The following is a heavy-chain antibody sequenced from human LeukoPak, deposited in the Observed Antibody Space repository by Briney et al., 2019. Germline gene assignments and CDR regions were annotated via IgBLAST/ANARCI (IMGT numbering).Heavy chain of an antibody. CDR2: IYWADDK. V-gene: IGHV2-5*02. D-gene: IGHD1-26*01. J-gene: IGHJ4*02. CDR3: APMGCRVGATSGGFDY. CDR1: GFSLSTSGLG. Sequence: SGPTLVKPTQTLTLTCTFSGFSLSTSGLGVGWIRQPPGKALELLALIYWADDKRYSPSLKSRLTISKDTYKNQVVLTMTNMDPVDTATYYCAPMGCRVGATSGGFDYWGQGTLVTVSS.